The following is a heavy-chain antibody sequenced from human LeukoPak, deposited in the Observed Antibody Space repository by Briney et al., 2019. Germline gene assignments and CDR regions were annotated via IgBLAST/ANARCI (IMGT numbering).Heavy chain of an antibody. CDR3: ARAYSYDSSGYYNWFDP. J-gene: IGHJ5*02. CDR2: INPSGGST. V-gene: IGHV1-46*04. D-gene: IGHD3-22*01. CDR1: GDTFTSYY. Sequence: ASVKVSCKASGDTFTSYYMHWVRRAAGEGLEWMGIINPSGGSTSYAEKLQGRGTTTRDTSTSTAYIELSSLSSEATAVYYSARAYSYDSSGYYNWFDPWGQGTLVTVSS.